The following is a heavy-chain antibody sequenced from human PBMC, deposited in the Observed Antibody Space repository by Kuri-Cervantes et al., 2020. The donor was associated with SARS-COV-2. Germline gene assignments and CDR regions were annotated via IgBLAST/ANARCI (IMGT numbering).Heavy chain of an antibody. V-gene: IGHV3-23*03. CDR1: GFTFSSYA. D-gene: IGHD1-26*01. CDR3: AKEIRATTRFDAFDI. CDR2: IYSGHYTT. J-gene: IGHJ3*02. Sequence: GESLKISCAASGFTFSSYAMTWVRQAPGKGLEWVSVIYSGHYTTYYADSVKGRFTISRDNSKNTLYLQMNSLRAEDTAVYYCAKEIRATTRFDAFDIWGQGTMVTVSS.